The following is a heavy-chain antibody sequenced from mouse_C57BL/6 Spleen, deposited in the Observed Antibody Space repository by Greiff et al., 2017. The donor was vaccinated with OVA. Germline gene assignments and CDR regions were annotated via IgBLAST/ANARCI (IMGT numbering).Heavy chain of an antibody. D-gene: IGHD1-1*01. Sequence: EVQLQQSGPELVKPGASVKMSCKASGYTFPDYNMHWVKQSHGKSLEWIGYINPNNGGTSYNQKFKGKATLTVNKASSTAYMELRSLTSEDSAVYYCARGDYYKGLAYWGQGTLVTVSA. J-gene: IGHJ3*01. CDR1: GYTFPDYN. CDR2: INPNNGGT. V-gene: IGHV1-22*01. CDR3: ARGDYYKGLAY.